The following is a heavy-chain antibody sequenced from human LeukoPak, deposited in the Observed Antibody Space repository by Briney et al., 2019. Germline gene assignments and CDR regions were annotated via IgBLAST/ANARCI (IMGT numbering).Heavy chain of an antibody. Sequence: GGSLRLSCAASGFTFSSYWMSWVRQAPGKGLEWVANIKQDGSEKYYVDSVKGRLTISRDNAKNSLYLQMNSLRAEDTAVYYCARNPTVTTLYYFDYWGQGTLVTVSS. CDR3: ARNPTVTTLYYFDY. D-gene: IGHD4-17*01. J-gene: IGHJ4*02. CDR2: IKQDGSEK. CDR1: GFTFSSYW. V-gene: IGHV3-7*01.